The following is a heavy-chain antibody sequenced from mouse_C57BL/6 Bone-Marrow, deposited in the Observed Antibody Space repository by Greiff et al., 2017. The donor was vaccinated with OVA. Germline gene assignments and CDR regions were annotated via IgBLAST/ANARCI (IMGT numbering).Heavy chain of an antibody. CDR3: ARGDYGSSYWYFDV. CDR2: IHPNSGST. Sequence: VQLQQPGAELVKPGASVKLSCKASGYTFTSYWMHWVKQRPGQGLEWIGMIHPNSGSTNYNEKFKSKATLTVDKSSSTAYMQLSSLTSEDSAVYYCARGDYGSSYWYFDVWGTGTTVTVSS. CDR1: GYTFTSYW. D-gene: IGHD1-1*01. J-gene: IGHJ1*03. V-gene: IGHV1-64*01.